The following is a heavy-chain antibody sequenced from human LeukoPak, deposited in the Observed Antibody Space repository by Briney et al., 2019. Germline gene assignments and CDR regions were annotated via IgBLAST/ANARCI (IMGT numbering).Heavy chain of an antibody. CDR1: GGSFSGYY. D-gene: IGHD3-22*01. J-gene: IGHJ3*02. V-gene: IGHV4-59*01. CDR2: IYDSGST. Sequence: SETLSLTCAVYGGSFSGYYWSWIRQPPGKGLEWIGYIYDSGSTNYNPSLKSRVTISVGTSKNQFSLKLSSVTAADTAVFYCASLTTADAFDIWGQGTMVTVSS. CDR3: ASLTTADAFDI.